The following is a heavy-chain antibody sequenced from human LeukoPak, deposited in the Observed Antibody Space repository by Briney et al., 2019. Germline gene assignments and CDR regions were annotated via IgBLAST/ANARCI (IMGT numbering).Heavy chain of an antibody. J-gene: IGHJ4*02. CDR2: ISYDGSNK. Sequence: PGGSLRLSCAASGFTFSSYAMHWVRQAPGKGLEWVAVISYDGSNKYYADSVKGRFTISRDNSKNTLYLQMNSLRAEDTAVYYCAKIQLWLPGPFDYWGQGTLVTVSS. V-gene: IGHV3-30-3*02. D-gene: IGHD5-18*01. CDR3: AKIQLWLPGPFDY. CDR1: GFTFSSYA.